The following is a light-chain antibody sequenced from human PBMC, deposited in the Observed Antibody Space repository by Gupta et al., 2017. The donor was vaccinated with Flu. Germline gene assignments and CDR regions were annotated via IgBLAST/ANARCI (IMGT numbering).Light chain of an antibody. V-gene: IGKV3-15*01. CDR2: GAF. Sequence: IVMTQSPATLSVSPGERATLSCRASQSVSSNLAWYQQKPGQAPRLLIYGAFSRATGIPARFSGSGSGTEFTLTISSLQSDDFALYYCQQDNIWPFTFGGGTKVEIK. J-gene: IGKJ4*01. CDR3: QQDNIWPFT. CDR1: QSVSSN.